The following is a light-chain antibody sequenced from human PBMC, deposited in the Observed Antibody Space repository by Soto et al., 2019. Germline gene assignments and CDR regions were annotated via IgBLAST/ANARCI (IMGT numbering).Light chain of an antibody. V-gene: IGLV4-69*01. Sequence: QPVLTQSPSASASLGASVKLTCTLSSGHSSYAIAWHQQQPEKGPRYLMKLNSDGSHSKGDGIPDRFSGSSSGAERYLTSSSLQSEDEADSYRQTWGTGIVVFGGGTQLTVL. CDR3: QTWGTGIVV. J-gene: IGLJ2*01. CDR2: LNSDGSH. CDR1: SGHSSYA.